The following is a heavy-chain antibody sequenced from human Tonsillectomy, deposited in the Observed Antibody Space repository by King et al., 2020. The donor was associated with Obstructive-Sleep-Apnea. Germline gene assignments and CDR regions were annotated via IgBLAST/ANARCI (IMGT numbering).Heavy chain of an antibody. V-gene: IGHV1-2*02. CDR1: GYTFTGYY. D-gene: IGHD1-26*01. J-gene: IGHJ4*02. CDR3: AGDGGGRDLLLLYYFDY. Sequence: VQLVESGAEVRKPGASVRVSCKASGYTFTGYYIHWVRQAPGQGLEWLGWINPNSGDTNYAQKFQGRVTMARDTSISTAYMELSSLRSDDTAVYYCAGDGGGRDLLLLYYFDYWGQGTLVTVSS. CDR2: INPNSGDT.